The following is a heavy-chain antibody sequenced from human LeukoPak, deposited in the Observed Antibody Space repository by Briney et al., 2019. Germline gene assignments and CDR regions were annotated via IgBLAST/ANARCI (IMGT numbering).Heavy chain of an antibody. CDR1: GGSISSSNW. CDR3: ARRIAFYYYYYMDV. CDR2: IYHSGST. D-gene: IGHD6-13*01. Sequence: ASGTLSLTCAVSGGSISSSNWWSWVRQPPGKGLEWIGEIYHSGSTNYNPSLKSRVTVSVDKSKNQFSLKLSSVTAADTAVYYCARRIAFYYYYYMDVWGKGTTVTISS. J-gene: IGHJ6*03. V-gene: IGHV4-4*02.